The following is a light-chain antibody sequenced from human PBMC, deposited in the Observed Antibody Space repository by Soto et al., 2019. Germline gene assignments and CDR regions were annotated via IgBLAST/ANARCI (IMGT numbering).Light chain of an antibody. CDR2: AVS. CDR3: SSYTSSSTYD. Sequence: QSVLTQPPSVSGSPGQSVAISCTGTSSDVGSYNRVSWYQQPPGTAPKVMIYAVSNRPSGVPDLFSGSKSGNTASLTISGLQAEDEAAYYCSSYTSSSTYDFRTGTKATVL. CDR1: SSDVGSYNR. V-gene: IGLV2-18*02. J-gene: IGLJ1*01.